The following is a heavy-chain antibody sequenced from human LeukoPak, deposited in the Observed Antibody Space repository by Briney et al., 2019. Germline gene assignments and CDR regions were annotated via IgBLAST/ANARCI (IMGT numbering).Heavy chain of an antibody. V-gene: IGHV3-30-3*01. CDR1: GFTFGTYS. CDR2: ISSDGTMI. D-gene: IGHD2-15*01. CDR3: AKDHRWLLDY. J-gene: IGHJ4*02. Sequence: GRSLRLSCAASGFTFGTYSMHWVRQAPGKGKEGVAIISSDGTMINYADSVKGRFSISRDNSKNTLYLQMDTLRVEDTPVYYCAKDHRWLLDYSGQGGLVTVSS.